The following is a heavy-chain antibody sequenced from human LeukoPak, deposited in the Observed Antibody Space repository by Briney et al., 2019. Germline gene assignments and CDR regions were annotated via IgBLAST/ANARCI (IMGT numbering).Heavy chain of an antibody. CDR3: ARVLPMHCSSTSCYFGYFDY. D-gene: IGHD2-2*01. CDR2: INPNSGGT. V-gene: IGHV1-2*02. J-gene: IGHJ4*02. CDR1: GYTFTSYG. Sequence: GASVKVSCKASGYTFTSYGISWVRQAPGQGLEWMGWINPNSGGTNYAQKFQGRVTMTRDTSISTAYMELSRLRSDDTAVYYCARVLPMHCSSTSCYFGYFDYWGQGTLVTVSS.